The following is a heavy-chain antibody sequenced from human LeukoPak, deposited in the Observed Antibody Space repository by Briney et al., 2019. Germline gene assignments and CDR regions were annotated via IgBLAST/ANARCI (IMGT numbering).Heavy chain of an antibody. V-gene: IGHV1-2*06. CDR1: GYTFTDYF. CDR3: ARDLSSTSNWEFDY. Sequence: GASVKVSCEASGYTFTDYFIHWVRQAPGQGPEWMGRMNGNSGVTMYAQTLQDRGTMTRDTSISTAYMELSRLTSDDTAVYYCARDLSSTSNWEFDYWGQGTLVTVSS. D-gene: IGHD7-27*01. CDR2: MNGNSGVT. J-gene: IGHJ4*02.